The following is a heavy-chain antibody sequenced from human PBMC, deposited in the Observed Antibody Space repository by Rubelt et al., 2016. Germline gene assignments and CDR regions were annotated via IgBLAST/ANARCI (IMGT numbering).Heavy chain of an antibody. V-gene: IGHV4-34*01. CDR2: INHSGST. J-gene: IGHJ4*02. Sequence: EINHSGSTNYNPSLKSRVTISVDTSKNQFSLKLSSVTAADTAVYYCARDRRQQLVPWDYWGQGTLVTVSS. CDR3: ARDRRQQLVPWDY. D-gene: IGHD6-13*01.